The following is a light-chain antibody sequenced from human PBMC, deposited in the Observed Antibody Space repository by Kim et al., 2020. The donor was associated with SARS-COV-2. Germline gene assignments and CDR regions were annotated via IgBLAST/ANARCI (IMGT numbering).Light chain of an antibody. CDR2: DVY. Sequence: GQSITWPSTGTGRGLGDYKSVAWYQQDPGKAPKRMIYDVYVRPSGVSNRFSGSKSGNTASLTISGLQTEDEAHYYCTSYTTSATWVFGGGTQLTVL. CDR1: GRGLGDYKS. J-gene: IGLJ3*02. CDR3: TSYTTSATWV. V-gene: IGLV2-14*03.